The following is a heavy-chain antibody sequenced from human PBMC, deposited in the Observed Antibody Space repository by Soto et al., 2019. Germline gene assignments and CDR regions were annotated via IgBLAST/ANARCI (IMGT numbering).Heavy chain of an antibody. Sequence: SETLSLTCAVYGGSFSGYYWSWIRQPPGKGLEWIGEINHSGSTNYNPSLKSRVTISVDTSKNQFSLKLSSVTAADTAVYYCARGYGSGSYYDYWGQGTLVTVSS. CDR2: INHSGST. J-gene: IGHJ4*02. CDR1: GGSFSGYY. CDR3: ARGYGSGSYYDY. D-gene: IGHD3-10*01. V-gene: IGHV4-34*01.